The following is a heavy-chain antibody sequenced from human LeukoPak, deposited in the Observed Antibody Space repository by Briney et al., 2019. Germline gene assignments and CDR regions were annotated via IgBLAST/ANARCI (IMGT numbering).Heavy chain of an antibody. CDR2: ISYDGSNK. V-gene: IGHV3-30*18. CDR1: GVTFSSYG. Sequence: GGSLRLSCAASGVTFSSYGMHWVRQAPGKGLEWVAVISYDGSNKYYADSVKGRFTISRDNSKNTLYLQMNSLRAEDTAVYYCAKFSGQLERRTGNFDYWGQGTLVTVSS. D-gene: IGHD1-1*01. J-gene: IGHJ4*02. CDR3: AKFSGQLERRTGNFDY.